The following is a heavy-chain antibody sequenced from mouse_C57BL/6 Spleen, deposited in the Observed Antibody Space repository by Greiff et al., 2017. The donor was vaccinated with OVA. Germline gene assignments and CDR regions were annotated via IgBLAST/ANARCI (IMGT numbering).Heavy chain of an antibody. D-gene: IGHD2-1*01. V-gene: IGHV1-55*01. J-gene: IGHJ4*01. CDR3: ARVGYYGNPIYAMDY. CDR2: IYPGSGST. Sequence: QVQLQQPGAELVKPGASVKMSCKASGYTFTSYWITWVKQRPGQGLEWIGDIYPGSGSTNYNEKFKSKATLTVDTSSSTAYMQLSSLTSEDSAVYYCARVGYYGNPIYAMDYWGQGTSVTVSS. CDR1: GYTFTSYW.